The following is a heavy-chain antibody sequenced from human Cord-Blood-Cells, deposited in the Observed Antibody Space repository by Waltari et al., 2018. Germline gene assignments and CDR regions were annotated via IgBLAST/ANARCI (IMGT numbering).Heavy chain of an antibody. CDR1: GGSISSSSYY. D-gene: IGHD6-13*01. Sequence: QLQLQESGPGLVKPSETLSLTCTVSGGSISSSSYYWGWIRQPPGKGLEWIGSIYYSGSTYYNPSLKSRVTISVDTSKNQFSLKLSSVTAADTAVYYCARRSIAAVGTDYWGQGTLVTVSS. J-gene: IGHJ4*02. CDR3: ARRSIAAVGTDY. V-gene: IGHV4-39*01. CDR2: IYYSGST.